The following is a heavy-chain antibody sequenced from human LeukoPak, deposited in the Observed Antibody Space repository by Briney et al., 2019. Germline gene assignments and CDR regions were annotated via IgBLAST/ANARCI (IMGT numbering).Heavy chain of an antibody. CDR2: IRYDGSNK. CDR1: GFTFSSYG. Sequence: HPGGSLRLSCAASGFTFSSYGMHWVRQAPGKGLEWVAFIRYDGSNKYYADSVKGRFTISRDNSKNTLYLQMNSLRAEDTVVYYCAKDRGWFGALYYFDYWGQGTLVTVSS. CDR3: AKDRGWFGALYYFDY. J-gene: IGHJ4*02. V-gene: IGHV3-30*02. D-gene: IGHD3-10*01.